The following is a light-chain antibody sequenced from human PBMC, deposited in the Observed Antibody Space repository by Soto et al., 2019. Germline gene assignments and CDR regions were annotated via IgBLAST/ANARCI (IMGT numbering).Light chain of an antibody. Sequence: EIVLTQSPATLSLSPGERATLSCRASQSVSSYLAWYQQKPGQAPRLLIYDASNRATGIPARFSGSGSGTDFTLTISSLEPEDFAVYYRQQRSNWALGTFGQGTKLEIK. V-gene: IGKV3-11*01. CDR3: QQRSNWALGT. CDR2: DAS. CDR1: QSVSSY. J-gene: IGKJ2*02.